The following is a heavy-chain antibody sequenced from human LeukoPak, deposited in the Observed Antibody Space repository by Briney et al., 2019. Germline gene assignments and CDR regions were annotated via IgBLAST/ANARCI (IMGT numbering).Heavy chain of an antibody. Sequence: SETLSLTCAVYGGSFSGYYWSWIRQPPGKGLEWIGEINHSGSTNYNPSLQSRVTMSLDTSKKQFSLKLTSVTAADTAVYYCARSDYGGDPTDDAFDLWGQGTMVTVSS. CDR3: ARSDYGGDPTDDAFDL. V-gene: IGHV4-34*01. CDR1: GGSFSGYY. J-gene: IGHJ3*01. CDR2: INHSGST. D-gene: IGHD4-23*01.